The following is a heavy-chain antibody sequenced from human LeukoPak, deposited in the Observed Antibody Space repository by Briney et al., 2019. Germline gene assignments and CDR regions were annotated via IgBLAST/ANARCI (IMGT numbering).Heavy chain of an antibody. CDR2: INHSGST. CDR1: GGSFSGYY. CDR3: ARARQYYDFWSGYSQYYGMDV. D-gene: IGHD3-3*01. V-gene: IGHV4-34*01. Sequence: SETLSLTCAVYGGSFSGYYWSWICQPPGKGLEWIGEINHSGSTNYNPSLKSRVTISVDTSKNQFSLKLSSVTAADTAVYYCARARQYYDFWSGYSQYYGMDVWGQGTTVTVSS. J-gene: IGHJ6*02.